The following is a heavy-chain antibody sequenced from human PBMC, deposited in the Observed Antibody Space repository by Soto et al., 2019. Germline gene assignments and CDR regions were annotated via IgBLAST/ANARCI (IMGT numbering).Heavy chain of an antibody. D-gene: IGHD3-22*01. V-gene: IGHV3-11*01. Sequence: QVQLVESGGGLVKPGGSLRLSCAASGFTFSDYYMTWIRQAPGKGLEWVSYITSSGSTIYYADSVKGRFTISRDNAKNSLYLQMNSLAAEDTAVYYCARDRYYYDSSAYYPCYYYGMDVWGQGTTVTVSS. CDR2: ITSSGSTI. CDR1: GFTFSDYY. CDR3: ARDRYYYDSSAYYPCYYYGMDV. J-gene: IGHJ6*02.